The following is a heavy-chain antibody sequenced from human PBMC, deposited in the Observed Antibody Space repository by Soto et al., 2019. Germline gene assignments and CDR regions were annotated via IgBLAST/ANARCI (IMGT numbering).Heavy chain of an antibody. V-gene: IGHV3-48*02. Sequence: GGSLRLSCAASGFTFSSYSMNWVRQAPGKGLEWVSYISSSSSTIYYADSVKGRFTISRDNAKNSLYLQMNSLRDEDTAVYYCAREGGITIFGVVTEYYYYGMDVWGQGTTVTV. CDR2: ISSSSSTI. D-gene: IGHD3-3*01. J-gene: IGHJ6*02. CDR1: GFTFSSYS. CDR3: AREGGITIFGVVTEYYYYGMDV.